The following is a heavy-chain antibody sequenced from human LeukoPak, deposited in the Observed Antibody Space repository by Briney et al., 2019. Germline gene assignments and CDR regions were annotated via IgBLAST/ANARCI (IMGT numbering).Heavy chain of an antibody. D-gene: IGHD5-18*01. CDR1: GGSISSYY. V-gene: IGHV4-59*01. Sequence: SETLSLTCTVSGGSISSYYLSWIRQPPGKGLEWIGYIYYSGSTNYNPSLKSRVTISVDTSKNQSSLKLTSVTAADTAVYYCARTTEGGYTYGYFYYYYMDVWGKGTTVTISS. CDR2: IYYSGST. J-gene: IGHJ6*03. CDR3: ARTTEGGYTYGYFYYYYMDV.